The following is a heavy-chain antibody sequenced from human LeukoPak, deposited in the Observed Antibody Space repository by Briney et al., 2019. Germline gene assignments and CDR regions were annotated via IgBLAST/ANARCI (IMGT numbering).Heavy chain of an antibody. CDR2: ISSSSSYI. Sequence: PGGSLRLSCAASGFTFSSYSMNWVRQAPGKGLEWVSSISSSSSYIYYADSVKGRYTISRDNAKNSLYLQMNSLRAEDTAVYYCARSDTAMGGYFDYWGQGTLVTVSS. CDR1: GFTFSSYS. D-gene: IGHD5-18*01. J-gene: IGHJ4*02. CDR3: ARSDTAMGGYFDY. V-gene: IGHV3-21*01.